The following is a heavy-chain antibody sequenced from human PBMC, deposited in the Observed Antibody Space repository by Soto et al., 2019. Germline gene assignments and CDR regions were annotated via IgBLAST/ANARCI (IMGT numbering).Heavy chain of an antibody. J-gene: IGHJ4*02. CDR1: GGTFSSYT. CDR3: ASDVYGEKYFDY. V-gene: IGHV1-69*02. Sequence: SVKVSCKASGGTFSSYTISWVRQVPGQGLEWMGRIIPILGIANYAQKFQGRVTITADKSTSTAYMELSSLRSEDTAVYYCASDVYGEKYFDYWGQGTLVTVPS. D-gene: IGHD4-17*01. CDR2: IIPILGIA.